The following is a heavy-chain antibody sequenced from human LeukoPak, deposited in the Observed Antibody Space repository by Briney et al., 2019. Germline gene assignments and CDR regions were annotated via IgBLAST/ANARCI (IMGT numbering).Heavy chain of an antibody. V-gene: IGHV3-53*01. D-gene: IGHD7-27*01. CDR1: GFTVSSNY. Sequence: GGSLRLSCAASGFTVSSNYMSWVRQAPGKGLEWVSVIYSGGSTYYADSVKGRFTISRDNSKNTLYLQMNSLRAEDTAVYYCAKDGGLWVSAHWGDSWGRGTLVTVSS. CDR3: AKDGGLWVSAHWGDS. CDR2: IYSGGST. J-gene: IGHJ4*02.